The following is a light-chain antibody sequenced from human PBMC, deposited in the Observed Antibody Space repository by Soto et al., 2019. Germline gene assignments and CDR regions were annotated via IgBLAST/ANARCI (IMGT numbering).Light chain of an antibody. J-gene: IGLJ2*01. CDR3: SSYTSSSTLGVV. CDR2: EVS. CDR1: SSDVGGYNY. Sequence: QSVLTQPASVSGSPGQSITISCTGTSSDVGGYNYVSWYQQHPGKAPKLMIYEVSNRPSGVSNRFSGSKSGNTASLTIFGLQAEDEADYYCSSYTSSSTLGVVFGGGTKLTVL. V-gene: IGLV2-14*01.